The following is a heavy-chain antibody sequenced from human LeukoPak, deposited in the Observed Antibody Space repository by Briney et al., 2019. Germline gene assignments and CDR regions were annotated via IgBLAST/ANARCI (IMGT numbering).Heavy chain of an antibody. CDR1: GFTFSSYE. J-gene: IGHJ4*02. CDR2: ISSSGSSI. Sequence: GGSLRLSCAASGFTFSSYEMNWVRQAPGKGLEWVSYISSSGSSIYYADSVKGRFTISIDNAKNSLYLQMNSLRAEDTAVYYCAREGGYSEFDNWGQGTLVTVSS. V-gene: IGHV3-48*03. CDR3: AREGGYSEFDN. D-gene: IGHD5-12*01.